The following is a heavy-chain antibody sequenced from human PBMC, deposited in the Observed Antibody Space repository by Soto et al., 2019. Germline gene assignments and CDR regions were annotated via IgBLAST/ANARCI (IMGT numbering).Heavy chain of an antibody. CDR3: ARGRPWELYDY. V-gene: IGHV4-59*01. J-gene: IGHJ4*02. Sequence: SETLSLTCTVSGVSISNYYWSWIRQPPGKGLEWIGYIYYSGSTNYNPSLKSRVTISVDTSKNQFSLRLSSMTGADTAMYYCARGRPWELYDYLGQGALVTVSS. CDR2: IYYSGST. CDR1: GVSISNYY. D-gene: IGHD1-26*01.